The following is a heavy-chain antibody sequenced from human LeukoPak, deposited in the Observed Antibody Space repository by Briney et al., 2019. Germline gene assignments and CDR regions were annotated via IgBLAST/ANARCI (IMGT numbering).Heavy chain of an antibody. D-gene: IGHD6-13*01. CDR3: ATRSSHTSSWYVYLFWDY. J-gene: IGHJ4*02. CDR2: INQDGSEK. V-gene: IGHV3-7*01. CDR1: GFNFSNYW. Sequence: GGALELSCAAPGFNFSNYWMTRVRPAPGKGLEGVANINQDGSEKNYVDSVKGRFTISRDNAKNSLYLQMNSLRAEDTAVYYCATRSSHTSSWYVYLFWDYWGQGALVTVSS.